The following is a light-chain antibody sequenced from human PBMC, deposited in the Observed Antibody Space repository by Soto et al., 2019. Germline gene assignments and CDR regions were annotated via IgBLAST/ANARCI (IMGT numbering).Light chain of an antibody. J-gene: IGLJ1*01. CDR3: SSFRSSSTLPYV. CDR2: EVS. V-gene: IGLV2-14*01. CDR1: SSDVGGYDY. Sequence: QSVLTQPASVSGSPGQSITISCTGTSSDVGGYDYVSWYQQYPGKAPKLIIYEVSNRPSGVSNRFPGSKSGNTASLTISGLRAEDEADYYCSSFRSSSTLPYVFGTGTKLTVL.